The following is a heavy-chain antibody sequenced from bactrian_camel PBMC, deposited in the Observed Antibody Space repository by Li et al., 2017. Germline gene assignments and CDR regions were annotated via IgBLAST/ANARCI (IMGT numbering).Heavy chain of an antibody. D-gene: IGHD1*01. CDR2: MGPDGST. V-gene: IGHV3S60*01. CDR3: AADRFDAGYWLCPPFRRNY. J-gene: IGHJ4*01. Sequence: VQLVESGGGSVQAGGSLRLSCKASGFTFEDDDSDMGWYRQALGHDCELVSTMGPDGSTAYADFAKGRFTISRDNPKNTVYLQMNDLKPEDTAVYYCAADRFDAGYWLCPPFRRNYRAQGTQVTVS. CDR1: GFTFEDDDSD.